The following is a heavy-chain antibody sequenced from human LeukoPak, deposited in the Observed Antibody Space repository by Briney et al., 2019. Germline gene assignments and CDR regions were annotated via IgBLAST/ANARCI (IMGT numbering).Heavy chain of an antibody. D-gene: IGHD3-10*01. CDR1: GGSISSGDYY. Sequence: SQTLSLTCTVSGGSISSGDYYWSWIRQPPGKGLEWIGSIYYSGSTYYNPSLKSRVTISVATSKNQFSLKVTFVTAADTAVYYCARPAVRGVMGRYFDSWGQGTLVTVSS. CDR3: ARPAVRGVMGRYFDS. CDR2: IYYSGST. V-gene: IGHV4-30-4*01. J-gene: IGHJ4*02.